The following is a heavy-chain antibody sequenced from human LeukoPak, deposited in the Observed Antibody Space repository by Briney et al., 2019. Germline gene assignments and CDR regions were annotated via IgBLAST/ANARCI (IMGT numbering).Heavy chain of an antibody. Sequence: GGSLRLSCTAPGFTFSDYWITWVRQAPGKGLEWVANIKQDGSAKYYVDSVKGRFTISRDNAKNSLYLQMDSLRVEDTATYYCARWRGSTSERSDYWGQGTLVTVSS. J-gene: IGHJ4*02. V-gene: IGHV3-7*01. CDR2: IKQDGSAK. CDR1: GFTFSDYW. CDR3: ARWRGSTSERSDY. D-gene: IGHD2-2*01.